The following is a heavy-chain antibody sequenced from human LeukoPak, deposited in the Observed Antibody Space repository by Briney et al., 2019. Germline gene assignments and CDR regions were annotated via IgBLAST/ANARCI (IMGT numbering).Heavy chain of an antibody. CDR1: GFTFGDYA. CDR2: IKSNTDGGTT. V-gene: IGHV3-15*01. D-gene: IGHD3-16*02. CDR3: TAVYRVEGHYYYYMDG. Sequence: GGSLRLSCTASGFTFGDYAMSWVRQAPGKGLEWLGRIKSNTDGGTTDYAAPVKGRFTISRDDSKNTLYLQMNSLKTEDTAVYYCTAVYRVEGHYYYYMDGWGKGTTVTISS. J-gene: IGHJ6*03.